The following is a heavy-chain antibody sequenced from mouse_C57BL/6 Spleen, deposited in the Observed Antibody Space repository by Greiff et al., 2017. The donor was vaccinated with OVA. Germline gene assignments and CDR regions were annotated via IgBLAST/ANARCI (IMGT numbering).Heavy chain of an antibody. CDR3: AGVYGYAMDY. CDR1: GFPFSDYG. D-gene: IGHD1-1*01. J-gene: IGHJ4*01. Sequence: EVQVVESGGGLVKPGGSLKLSCAASGFPFSDYGMHWVRQAPEKGLEWVAYISSGRSTIYYADTVQGRFTISRDNAKNTLFLPMTSLRSEDTAMYYCAGVYGYAMDYWGQGTSVTVSS. CDR2: ISSGRSTI. V-gene: IGHV5-17*01.